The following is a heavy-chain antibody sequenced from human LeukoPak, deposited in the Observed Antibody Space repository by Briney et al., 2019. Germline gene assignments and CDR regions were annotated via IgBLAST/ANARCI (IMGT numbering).Heavy chain of an antibody. V-gene: IGHV4-39*07. J-gene: IGHJ4*02. CDR1: GGSISSSSYY. CDR2: IYYSGST. Sequence: SETLSLTCTVSGGSISSSSYYWGWIRQPPGKGLEWIGSIYYSGSTYYNPSLKSRVTISVDTSKNQFSLKLSSVTAANTAVYYCASLRSDFWSGYYLNYFDYWGQGTLVTVSS. D-gene: IGHD3-3*01. CDR3: ASLRSDFWSGYYLNYFDY.